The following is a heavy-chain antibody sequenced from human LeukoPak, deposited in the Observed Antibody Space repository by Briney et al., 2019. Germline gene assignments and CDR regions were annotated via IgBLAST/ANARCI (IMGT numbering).Heavy chain of an antibody. CDR1: GYTFTGYY. J-gene: IGHJ4*02. Sequence: ASVKVSCKASGYTFTGYYMHWVRQAPGQGLEWMGWINPNSGGTNYAQKFQGGVTMTRDTSISTAYMELSRLRSDDTAVYYCARSTMIVVVPTYWGQGTLVTVSS. CDR3: ARSTMIVVVPTY. D-gene: IGHD3-22*01. CDR2: INPNSGGT. V-gene: IGHV1-2*02.